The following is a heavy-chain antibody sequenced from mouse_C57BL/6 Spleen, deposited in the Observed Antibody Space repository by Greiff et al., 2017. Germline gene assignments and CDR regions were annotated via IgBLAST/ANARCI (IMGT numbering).Heavy chain of an antibody. CDR2: ISDGGSYT. Sequence: EVQGVESGGGLVKPGGSLKLSCAASGFTFSSYAMSWVRQTPEKRLEWVATISDGGSYTYYPDNVKGRFTISRDNAKNNLYLQMSHLKSEDTAMYYCARELWGFAYWGQGTLVTVSA. CDR1: GFTFSSYA. V-gene: IGHV5-4*01. J-gene: IGHJ3*01. CDR3: ARELWGFAY.